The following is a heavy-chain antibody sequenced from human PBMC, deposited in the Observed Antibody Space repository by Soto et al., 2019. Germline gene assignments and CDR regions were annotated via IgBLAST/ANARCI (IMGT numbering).Heavy chain of an antibody. CDR1: SGSVSISSYY. CDR2: VYYSGST. CDR3: AIGNEGVDIVATLDAFDF. Sequence: PSETLSLTCTVSSGSVSISSYYWGWVRQPPGKGLEWIGSVYYSGSTYYNPSLESRVTISVDTSKNQFSLKLSSVTAADTAVYYCAIGNEGVDIVATLDAFDFWGQGTMVTVSS. J-gene: IGHJ3*01. V-gene: IGHV4-39*01. D-gene: IGHD5-12*01.